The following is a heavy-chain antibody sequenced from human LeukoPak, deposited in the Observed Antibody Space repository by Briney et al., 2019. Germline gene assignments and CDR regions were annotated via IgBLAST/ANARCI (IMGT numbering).Heavy chain of an antibody. CDR3: ARDLGYCSSTSCYTGGVDAFDI. J-gene: IGHJ3*02. D-gene: IGHD2-2*02. CDR1: GGSISSYY. Sequence: SETLSLTCTVSGGSISSYYWNWIRQPPGKGLEWIGYIYYSGSTNYNPSLKSRVTISVDTSKNQFSLKLSSVTAADTAVYYCARDLGYCSSTSCYTGGVDAFDIWGQGTMVTVSS. CDR2: IYYSGST. V-gene: IGHV4-59*01.